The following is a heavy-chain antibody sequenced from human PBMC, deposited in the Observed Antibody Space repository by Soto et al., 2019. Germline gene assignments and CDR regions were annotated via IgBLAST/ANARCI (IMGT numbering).Heavy chain of an antibody. J-gene: IGHJ6*03. CDR2: INAGNGNT. CDR3: ARASLSLAPGRENADYYYYYMDV. V-gene: IGHV1-3*01. CDR1: GYTFTSYA. Sequence: ASVKVSCKASGYTFTSYAMHWVRQAPGQRLEWMGWINAGNGNTKYSQKFQGRVTITRDTSASTAYMELSSLRSEDTAVYYCARASLSLAPGRENADYYYYYMDVWGKGTTGTVSS. D-gene: IGHD3-10*01.